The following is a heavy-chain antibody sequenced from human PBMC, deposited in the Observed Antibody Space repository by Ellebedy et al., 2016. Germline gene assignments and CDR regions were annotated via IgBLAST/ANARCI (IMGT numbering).Heavy chain of an antibody. V-gene: IGHV3-7*01. CDR2: IKQDGSEK. D-gene: IGHD3-10*01. CDR1: GFTFSTYW. J-gene: IGHJ4*02. Sequence: GESLKISCAASGFTFSTYWMSWVRQAPGKGLEWVANIKQDGSEKYYVDSVKGRFTISRDNAKNSLYLQMNSLRAEDTAVYYCAREGEYGSGSFDYWGQGTLVTVSS. CDR3: AREGEYGSGSFDY.